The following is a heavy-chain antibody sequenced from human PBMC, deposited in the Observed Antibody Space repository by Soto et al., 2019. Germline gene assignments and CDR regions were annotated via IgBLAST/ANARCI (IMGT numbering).Heavy chain of an antibody. CDR3: GKSRWSGSSLIDY. J-gene: IGHJ4*02. CDR2: INNDGSRT. D-gene: IGHD3-3*01. CDR1: GFTFTDSW. Sequence: VQLVECGGGLVQPGRSLRLSCVVSGFTFTDSWMYWVRQVPGEGLVWVSFINNDGSRTNYADSVKGRFTISRDNAKNTLYLQMNSLRAEDTAMYYCGKSRWSGSSLIDYWGQGTLVTVSS. V-gene: IGHV3-74*01.